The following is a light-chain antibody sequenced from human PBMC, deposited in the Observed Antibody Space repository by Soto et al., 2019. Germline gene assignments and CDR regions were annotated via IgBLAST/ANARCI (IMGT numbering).Light chain of an antibody. Sequence: EIVMTQSPATLSVSPGERATLSCRASQSVSSNLAWYQQKPGQVPRLLIYGASTRAAGIPARFSGSGSGKDFTPTISSLQSEDFAVYYCQQYNNWPFTFGPGTKVDIK. V-gene: IGKV3D-15*01. CDR3: QQYNNWPFT. CDR2: GAS. CDR1: QSVSSN. J-gene: IGKJ3*01.